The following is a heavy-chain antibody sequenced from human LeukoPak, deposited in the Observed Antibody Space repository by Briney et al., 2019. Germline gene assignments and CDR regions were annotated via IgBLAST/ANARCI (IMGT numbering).Heavy chain of an antibody. Sequence: GGSLRLSCAASGFTFSSYAMSWVRQAPGKGLEWVSAISGSGGSTYYADSVKGRFTISRDNSKNTLYLQMNSLRAEDTAVYYRAKDGRFLEWLFNYWGQGTLVTVSS. D-gene: IGHD3-3*01. CDR1: GFTFSSYA. V-gene: IGHV3-23*01. CDR3: AKDGRFLEWLFNY. J-gene: IGHJ4*02. CDR2: ISGSGGST.